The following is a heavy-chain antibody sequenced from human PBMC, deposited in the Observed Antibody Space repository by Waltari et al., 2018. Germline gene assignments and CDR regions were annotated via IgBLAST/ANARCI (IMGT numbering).Heavy chain of an antibody. V-gene: IGHV3-74*03. D-gene: IGHD6-13*01. CDR3: ARAGSSSWNRPLDY. Sequence: EVQLVESGGGLVQPGGSLRLSCAASGFSTDYWLDWVRQAPGKGLVWVLRMKTDGTSITSADSVKGRFTISRDNSKNTLYLQMNSLRAEDTAVYYCARAGSSSWNRPLDYWGQGTLVTVSS. J-gene: IGHJ4*02. CDR1: GFSTDYW. CDR2: MKTDGTSI.